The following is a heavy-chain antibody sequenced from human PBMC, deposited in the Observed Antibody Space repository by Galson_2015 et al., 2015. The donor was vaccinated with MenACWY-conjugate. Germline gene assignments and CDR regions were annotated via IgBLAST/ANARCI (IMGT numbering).Heavy chain of an antibody. V-gene: IGHV3-7*03. J-gene: IGHJ3*01. CDR2: IKQDGGEK. Sequence: SLRLSCAASGFTFSSYWMSWVRQAPGKGLEWVANIKQDGGEKYYVDSVKGRFTISRDNAKNSLYLQMNSLRAEDMAVYYCARDHSCCYDRGDSFDFWGQGTMVTVSS. CDR3: ARDHSCCYDRGDSFDF. CDR1: GFTFSSYW. D-gene: IGHD3-9*01.